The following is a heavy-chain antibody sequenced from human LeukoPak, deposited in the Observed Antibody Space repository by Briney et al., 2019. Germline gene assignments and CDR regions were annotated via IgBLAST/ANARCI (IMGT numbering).Heavy chain of an antibody. V-gene: IGHV3-30-3*01. CDR2: ISYDGSNK. J-gene: IGHJ4*02. CDR3: ARRYDGFDY. D-gene: IGHD3-3*01. CDR1: GFTFSSYA. Sequence: GGSLRLSCAASGFTFSSYAIRWVRQAPGKGLEWVAVISYDGSNKYYADSVKGRFSISRDNSKNTLYLQMNSLRADDTAVYYCARRYDGFDYWGQGTLVTVSS.